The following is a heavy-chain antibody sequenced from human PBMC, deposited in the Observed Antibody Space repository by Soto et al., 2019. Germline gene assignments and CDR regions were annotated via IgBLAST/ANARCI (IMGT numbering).Heavy chain of an antibody. D-gene: IGHD3-10*01. CDR1: GCTLSSYS. V-gene: IGHV3-30-3*01. CDR2: ISYNGSNK. J-gene: IGHJ5*02. CDR3: AREARLSGSYWGRFDT. Sequence: PXGSLLVSSAASGCTLSSYSMHWVRQAPGKGLEWVAVISYNGSNKYYADSVKGRFTISRDNSKNTLYLQMNSLRAEDTAVYYCAREARLSGSYWGRFDTWGQGTLVTVSS.